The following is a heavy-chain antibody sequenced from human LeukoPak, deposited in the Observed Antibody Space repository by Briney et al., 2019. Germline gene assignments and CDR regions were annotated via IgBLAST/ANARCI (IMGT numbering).Heavy chain of an antibody. D-gene: IGHD5-18*01. CDR3: AKRIQSAMAMGY. J-gene: IGHJ4*02. CDR2: ISGSGGST. CDR1: GLTFSNYA. V-gene: IGHV3-23*01. Sequence: PGGSLRLSCAASGLTFSNYALSWVRQAPGKGLEWVSDISGSGGSTYYADSVKGRFTISRDNSKNTMYLQMNSLRAEDTAVYYCAKRIQSAMAMGYWGQGTLVTVSS.